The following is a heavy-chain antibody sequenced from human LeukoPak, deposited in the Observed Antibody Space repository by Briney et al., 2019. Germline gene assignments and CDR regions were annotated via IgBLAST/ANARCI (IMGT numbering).Heavy chain of an antibody. CDR3: ARGLVATQRGYYYYMDV. Sequence: GGSLRLSCAASGFTFDDYGMCWVRQAPGKGLEWVSSISRSSSYIYYADSVKGRFTISRDNAKNSLSLQMNSLRAEDTAVYYCARGLVATQRGYYYYMDVWGQGTTVTVSS. CDR1: GFTFDDYG. J-gene: IGHJ6*02. V-gene: IGHV3-21*01. D-gene: IGHD5-12*01. CDR2: ISRSSSYI.